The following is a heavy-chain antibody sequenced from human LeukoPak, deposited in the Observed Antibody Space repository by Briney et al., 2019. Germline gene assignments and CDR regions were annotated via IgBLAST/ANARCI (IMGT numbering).Heavy chain of an antibody. D-gene: IGHD4-23*01. CDR3: ARDRGNSDPGDWFDS. J-gene: IGHJ5*01. CDR2: ISGSGSTV. Sequence: PGGSLRLSCAASGFTFSDYYMSWIRQAPGKGLEWVSYISGSGSTVYYAASVRGRFTISGDNAKNSLFLQMNSLRAEDTAVYYCARDRGNSDPGDWFDSWGQGTLATVSS. V-gene: IGHV3-11*01. CDR1: GFTFSDYY.